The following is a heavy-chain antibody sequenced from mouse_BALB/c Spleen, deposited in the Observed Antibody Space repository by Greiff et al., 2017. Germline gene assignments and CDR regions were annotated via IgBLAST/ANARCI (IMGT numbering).Heavy chain of an antibody. V-gene: IGHV5-17*02. CDR3: AREFYGFYAMDY. CDR1: GFTFSSFG. CDR2: ISSGSSTI. Sequence: EVKLVESGGGLVQPGGSRKLSCAASGFTFSSFGMHWVRQAPEKGLEWVAYISSGSSTIYYADTVKGRFTISRDNPKNTLFLQMTSLRSEDTAMYYCAREFYGFYAMDYWGQGTSVTVSS. J-gene: IGHJ4*01. D-gene: IGHD2-2*01.